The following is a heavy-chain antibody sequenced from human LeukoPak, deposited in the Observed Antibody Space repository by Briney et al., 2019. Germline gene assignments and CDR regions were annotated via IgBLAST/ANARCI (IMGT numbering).Heavy chain of an antibody. Sequence: SETLSLTCAVYGGSFSGYYWSWIRQPPGKGLEWIGEINHSGSTNYNPSLKSRVTISVDTSKNQFSLKLSSVTAADTAVYYCARESGYSSGWYLGPLDYWGQGTLVTVSS. CDR2: INHSGST. D-gene: IGHD6-19*01. CDR3: ARESGYSSGWYLGPLDY. J-gene: IGHJ4*02. V-gene: IGHV4-34*01. CDR1: GGSFSGYY.